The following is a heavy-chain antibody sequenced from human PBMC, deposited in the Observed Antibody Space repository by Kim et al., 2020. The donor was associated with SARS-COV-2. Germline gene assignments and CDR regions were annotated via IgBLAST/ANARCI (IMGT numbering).Heavy chain of an antibody. CDR3: ARPGFYDTSGAPDY. Sequence: QKFQGRVTMTRDTSTTTVYMELSSLRSEDTAVYYCARPGFYDTSGAPDYWGQGTLVTVSS. V-gene: IGHV1-46*01. J-gene: IGHJ4*02. D-gene: IGHD3-22*01.